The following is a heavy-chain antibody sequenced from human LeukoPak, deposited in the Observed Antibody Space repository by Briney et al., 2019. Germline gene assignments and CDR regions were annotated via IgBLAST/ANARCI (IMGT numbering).Heavy chain of an antibody. CDR3: AKVDGSGSLRYFQH. CDR1: GFTFSSYA. D-gene: IGHD3-10*01. CDR2: ISGSGGST. Sequence: PGGSLRLSCAASGFTFSSYAMSWVRQAPGKGLKWVSAISGSGGSTYYADSVKGRFTISRDNSKNTLYLQMNSLRAEDTAVYYCAKVDGSGSLRYFQHWGQGTRSPSPQ. V-gene: IGHV3-23*01. J-gene: IGHJ1*01.